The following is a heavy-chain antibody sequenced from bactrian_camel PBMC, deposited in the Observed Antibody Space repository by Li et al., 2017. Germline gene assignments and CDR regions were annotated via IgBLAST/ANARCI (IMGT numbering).Heavy chain of an antibody. CDR1: GSTSSRDS. Sequence: HVQLVESGGRSVQAGGSPKLSCAASGSTSSRDSMAWFRQSPGKEPEGVAAIYTVGGRTSYADSVKERFTISRDNAKNTLYLQIHSLKTEDTAVYYCATDRKFTRTMAKLGPGDPGHRL. CDR2: IYTVGGRT. V-gene: IGHV3S54*01. D-gene: IGHD4*01. J-gene: IGHJ4*01.